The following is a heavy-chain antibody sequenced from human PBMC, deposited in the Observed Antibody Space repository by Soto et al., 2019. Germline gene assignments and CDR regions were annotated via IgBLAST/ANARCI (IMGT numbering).Heavy chain of an antibody. CDR3: APHVSCSGGSCKYDAFAI. D-gene: IGHD2-15*01. Sequence: EVQVLESGGGLVQPGGSLRLSCEGSGFTVSSHAMTRIRQAPGKGPEWVSTVTADGGTYYADSVKGRFAMYRDTSKNTLYLQMNSLGAEDTAAYYCAPHVSCSGGSCKYDAFAIRGQGTMVTVSS. J-gene: IGHJ3*02. V-gene: IGHV3-23*01. CDR2: VTADGGT. CDR1: GFTVSSHA.